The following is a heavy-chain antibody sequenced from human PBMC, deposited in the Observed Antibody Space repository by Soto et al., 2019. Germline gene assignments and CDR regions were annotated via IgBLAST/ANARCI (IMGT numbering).Heavy chain of an antibody. Sequence: EVQLLESGGGLVQPGGSLRLSCVASEFSFGTYAMTWVRQVPGKGLEWVSTISGGIGSTFYADSVKGRFTISRDISKKMLFLHMNGLRGEDTGTYYCAKGAARYVDYWGRGTLVTVSS. CDR3: AKGAARYVDY. J-gene: IGHJ4*02. D-gene: IGHD1-26*01. CDR2: ISGGIGST. V-gene: IGHV3-23*01. CDR1: EFSFGTYA.